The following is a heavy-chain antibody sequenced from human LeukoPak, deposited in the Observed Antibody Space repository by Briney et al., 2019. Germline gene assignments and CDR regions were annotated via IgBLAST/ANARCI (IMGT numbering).Heavy chain of an antibody. D-gene: IGHD3-3*01. Sequence: ASVKVSCKASGGTFSSYAISWVRQAPGQGLEWMGWISAYNGNTNYAQKLQGRVTMTTDTSTSTAYMELRSLRSDDTAVYYCARDRRYYDFWSGYYPPICGMDVWGQGTTVTVSS. J-gene: IGHJ6*02. CDR3: ARDRRYYDFWSGYYPPICGMDV. CDR1: GGTFSSYA. V-gene: IGHV1-18*01. CDR2: ISAYNGNT.